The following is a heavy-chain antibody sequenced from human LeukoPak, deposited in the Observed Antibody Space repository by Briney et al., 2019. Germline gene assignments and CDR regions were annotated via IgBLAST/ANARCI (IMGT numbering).Heavy chain of an antibody. J-gene: IGHJ4*02. CDR1: GFTFSSYV. V-gene: IGHV3-23*01. Sequence: GGSLRLSCAASGFTFSSYVMSWVRQAPGMGLEWVSAISGSGGSTYYADSVKGRFTISRDNSKNTVYLQMNSLRAEDTAVYYCARGTGMVPDYWGQGTLVTVSS. CDR2: ISGSGGST. CDR3: ARGTGMVPDY. D-gene: IGHD5-18*01.